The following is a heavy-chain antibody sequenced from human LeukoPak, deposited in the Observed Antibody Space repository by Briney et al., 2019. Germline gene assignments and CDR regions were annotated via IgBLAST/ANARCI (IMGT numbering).Heavy chain of an antibody. D-gene: IGHD3-16*01. V-gene: IGHV3-7*03. CDR1: GFTFSSYW. CDR3: ARNQVGGYYDYGWGLGGLIFDY. CDR2: IKQDGSEK. J-gene: IGHJ4*02. Sequence: GGSLRLSCAASGFTFSSYWMSWVRQAPGKGLEWVANIKQDGSEKYYVDSVKGRFTICRDNAKNSLYLQMNSLRAEDTAVYYCARNQVGGYYDYGWGLGGLIFDYWGQGTLVTVSS.